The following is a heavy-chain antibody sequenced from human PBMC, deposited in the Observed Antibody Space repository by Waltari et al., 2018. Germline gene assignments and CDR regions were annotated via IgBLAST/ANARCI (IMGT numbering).Heavy chain of an antibody. Sequence: QVHLQQWGAGLLKASETLSLTCAVDGGSFRGYYWSWVRQPPGKGLEWIGEINHAGNTNFNPYIKSRVVISEDTSKSQFYLKLTFVTAADTGVYYCARLEDCSGGNCYSANNHPVDVWGQGTSVTVSS. CDR3: ARLEDCSGGNCYSANNHPVDV. CDR1: GGSFRGYY. V-gene: IGHV4-34*01. D-gene: IGHD2-15*01. J-gene: IGHJ6*02. CDR2: INHAGNT.